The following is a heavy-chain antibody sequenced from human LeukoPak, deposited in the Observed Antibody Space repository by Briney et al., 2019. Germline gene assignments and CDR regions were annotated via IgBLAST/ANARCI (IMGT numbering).Heavy chain of an antibody. Sequence: GGSLRLSCGASGFMCSFYAMSWVRQAPGKGLEGGSGISGSGGSTYYTDSVKGRFTISRDNSKNTLYLQMKSLRAEDTAVYYCAAVGAPWSMYFDYWGQGSLVTVSS. CDR1: GFMCSFYA. V-gene: IGHV3-23*01. D-gene: IGHD3-3*01. CDR2: ISGSGGST. CDR3: AAVGAPWSMYFDY. J-gene: IGHJ4*02.